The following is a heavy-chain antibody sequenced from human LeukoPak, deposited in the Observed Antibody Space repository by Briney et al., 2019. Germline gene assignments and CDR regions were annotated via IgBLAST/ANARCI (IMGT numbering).Heavy chain of an antibody. CDR1: GYTFTSYG. D-gene: IGHD6-13*01. Sequence: ASVKVSCKASGYTFTSYGISWVRQAPGQGLEWMGWINPNSGGTNYAQKFQGRVTMTRDTSISTAYMELSWLRSDDTAVYYCARALYTSRSYLATFSPTNFDYWGQGTLVTVSS. V-gene: IGHV1-2*02. J-gene: IGHJ4*02. CDR3: ARALYTSRSYLATFSPTNFDY. CDR2: INPNSGGT.